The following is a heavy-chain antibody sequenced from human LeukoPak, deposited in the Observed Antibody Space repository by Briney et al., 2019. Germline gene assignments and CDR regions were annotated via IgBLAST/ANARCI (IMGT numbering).Heavy chain of an antibody. D-gene: IGHD1-26*01. CDR3: AHRGSPVDAFDI. J-gene: IGHJ3*02. CDR1: GFSLSTNGMG. CDR2: IYWDDDK. Sequence: QTLSLTCTFSGFSLSTNGMGVGWIRQPPGKALEWLALIYWDDDKRYSPSLESRLTITKDTSKNQVVLTVTNMDPVDTATYYRAHRGSPVDAFDIWGHGTVVTVSS. V-gene: IGHV2-5*02.